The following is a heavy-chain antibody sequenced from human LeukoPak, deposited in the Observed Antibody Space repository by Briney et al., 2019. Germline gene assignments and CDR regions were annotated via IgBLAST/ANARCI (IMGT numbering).Heavy chain of an antibody. CDR2: VYYSGRA. V-gene: IGHV4-61*08. CDR1: GGSVSSSDYY. Sequence: WETLSLTCTVSGGSVSSSDYYWSWIRQPPGKGLEWIGYVYYSGRANYNPSLQSRVTISVDTSKNQFSLKLSSVTAADTAVYYCARKLLWFAELSHFDHWGQGTLISVSS. D-gene: IGHD3-10*01. CDR3: ARKLLWFAELSHFDH. J-gene: IGHJ4*02.